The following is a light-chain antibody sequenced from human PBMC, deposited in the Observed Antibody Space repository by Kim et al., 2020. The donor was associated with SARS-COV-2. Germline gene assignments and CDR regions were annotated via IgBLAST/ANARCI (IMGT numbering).Light chain of an antibody. V-gene: IGLV3-1*01. CDR2: EDK. Sequence: SVSPGQTATITCSGDKLGERFAFWYQQRPGQSPLLLIYEDKKRPAGIPERFSGSNSGNTATLTISETQASDEADYHCQAWVNRTYVFGSGTKVTVL. J-gene: IGLJ1*01. CDR3: QAWVNRTYV. CDR1: KLGERF.